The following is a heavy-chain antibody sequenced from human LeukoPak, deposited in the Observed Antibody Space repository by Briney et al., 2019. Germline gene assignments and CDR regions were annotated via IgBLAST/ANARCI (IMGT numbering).Heavy chain of an antibody. CDR2: IYYSGST. CDR3: ARALDIVVVPAARVASWFDP. J-gene: IGHJ5*02. D-gene: IGHD2-2*01. V-gene: IGHV4-31*03. Sequence: SETLSLTCTVSGGSISSGGYYWSWIRQHPGKGLEWIGYIYYSGSTHYNPSLKSRVTISVDTSKNQFSLKLSSVTAADTAVYYCARALDIVVVPAARVASWFDPWGQGTLVTVSS. CDR1: GGSISSGGYY.